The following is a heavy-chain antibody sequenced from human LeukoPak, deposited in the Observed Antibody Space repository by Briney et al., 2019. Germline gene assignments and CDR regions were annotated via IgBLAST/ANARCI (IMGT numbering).Heavy chain of an antibody. V-gene: IGHV2-70*11. CDR3: ARLTGPYDSRHLDY. CDR2: IDWDDDE. J-gene: IGHJ4*02. CDR1: GFSLRTSGMC. D-gene: IGHD3-22*01. Sequence: SGPALVKPTQTLTLTCTFSGFSLRTSGMCVSWIRQPPGKALEWLARIDWDDDEYYSTSLKTRLTISKDTSKNQVVLTMTNMDPVDTATYYCARLTGPYDSRHLDYWGQGTLVTVSS.